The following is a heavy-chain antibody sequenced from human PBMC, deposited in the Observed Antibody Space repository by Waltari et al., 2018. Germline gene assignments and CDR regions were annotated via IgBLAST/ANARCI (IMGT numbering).Heavy chain of an antibody. CDR3: ARDGRLSGYDYLV. D-gene: IGHD5-12*01. CDR1: GGSSSSSSYY. J-gene: IGHJ4*02. Sequence: QLQLQESGPGLVEPSDTLALTCTVSGGSSSSSSYYWGWLRQPPGKGLEWIGSIYYSGSTYYNPSLKSRVTISVDTSKNQFSLKLSSVTAADTAVYYCARDGRLSGYDYLVWGQGTLVTVSS. CDR2: IYYSGST. V-gene: IGHV4-39*07.